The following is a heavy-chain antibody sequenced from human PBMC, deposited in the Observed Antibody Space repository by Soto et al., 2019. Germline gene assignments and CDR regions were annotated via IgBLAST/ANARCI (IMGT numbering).Heavy chain of an antibody. CDR2: MSHSGGT. CDR3: ARVERGTATTVVDAFDI. Sequence: QVQLQQWGAGLLKPSETLSLTCAVYGGFVSSGTYYWSWIRQPPGKGLEWIGEMSHSGGTHFNASLKSRVTISVDTSKNQFSLKMSSVTAPDTALYYCARVERGTATTVVDAFDIWGPGTMVTVSS. V-gene: IGHV4-34*01. CDR1: GGFVSSGTYY. J-gene: IGHJ3*02. D-gene: IGHD1-1*01.